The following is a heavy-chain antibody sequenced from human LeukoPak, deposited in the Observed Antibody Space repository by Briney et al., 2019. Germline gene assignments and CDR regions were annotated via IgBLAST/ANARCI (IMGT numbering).Heavy chain of an antibody. D-gene: IGHD3-10*01. CDR3: AKTPRALLWSKYYFDY. J-gene: IGHJ4*02. CDR1: GFTFSSYA. Sequence: PGGSLRLSCAASGFTFSSYAMSWVRQAPGKGLEWVSAISGSGGSTYYADSVKGRFTISRDNSKNTLYLQMNSLRAEDTAVYYCAKTPRALLWSKYYFDYWGQGTLVTVSS. CDR2: ISGSGGST. V-gene: IGHV3-23*01.